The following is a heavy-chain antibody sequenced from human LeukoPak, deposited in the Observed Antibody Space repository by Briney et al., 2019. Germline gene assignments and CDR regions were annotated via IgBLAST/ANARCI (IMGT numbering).Heavy chain of an antibody. CDR1: GASITTSYYY. CDR2: FHYSGST. J-gene: IGHJ4*02. V-gene: IGHV4-39*01. Sequence: SQTLSLTCTVSGASITTSYYYWGWIRQPPGTGLEWIGNFHYSGSTYYNPSLKSRVTISVDTSKNQLSLRLSSVTAADTAVYYCARQVTFGYAYAYYFDFWGQGALVTVSS. D-gene: IGHD3-16*01. CDR3: ARQVTFGYAYAYYFDF.